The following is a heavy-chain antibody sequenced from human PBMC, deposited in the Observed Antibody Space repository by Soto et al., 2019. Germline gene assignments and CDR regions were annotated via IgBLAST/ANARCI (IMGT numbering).Heavy chain of an antibody. CDR3: ARHGKADIVVVPAALNYHYYYMDV. Sequence: PGESLKISCKGSGYSFTSYWIGWVRQMPGKGLEWMGIIYPGDSDTGYSPSFQGQVTISADKSISTAYLQWSSLKASDTAMYYCARHGKADIVVVPAALNYHYYYMDVWGKGTTVTVSS. CDR1: GYSFTSYW. CDR2: IYPGDSDT. J-gene: IGHJ6*03. V-gene: IGHV5-51*01. D-gene: IGHD2-2*01.